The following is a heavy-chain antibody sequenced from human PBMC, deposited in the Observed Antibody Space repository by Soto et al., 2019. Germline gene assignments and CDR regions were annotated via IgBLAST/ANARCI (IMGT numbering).Heavy chain of an antibody. D-gene: IGHD5-18*01. CDR2: IYPGDVTT. V-gene: IGHV5-51*01. CDR3: ARHVEYSISRYFDF. Sequence: GAALKISGKISGYRLSSFWIASVRQKKGKGMEWMGIIYPGDVTTIYSPSFQGRLTISADKSISTAYLQWSSLKASDTVIYYCARHVEYSISRYFDFWGRGTLVTVSS. J-gene: IGHJ2*01. CDR1: GYRLSSFW.